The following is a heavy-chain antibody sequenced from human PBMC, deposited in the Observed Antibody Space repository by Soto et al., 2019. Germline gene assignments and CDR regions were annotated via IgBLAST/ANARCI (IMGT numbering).Heavy chain of an antibody. D-gene: IGHD1-1*01. CDR1: GGTFRRYA. CDR2: FIPVINVT. V-gene: IGHV1-69*04. CDR3: ATRPLNWNDWFDT. J-gene: IGHJ5*02. Sequence: ASVKVSCKASGGTFRRYAMNWLRQAPGQGLEWMGSFIPVINVTNYAPKFQGRVTITTDESSTTAYIDLNRLTFEDTAIYYCATRPLNWNDWFDTWGQGTRVTVSS.